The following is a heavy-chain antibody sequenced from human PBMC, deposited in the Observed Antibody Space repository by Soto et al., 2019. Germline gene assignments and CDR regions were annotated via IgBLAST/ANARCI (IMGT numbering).Heavy chain of an antibody. V-gene: IGHV1-2*02. CDR1: GYTFTGYY. CDR3: ARDGEMATIEWDMNFDY. J-gene: IGHJ4*02. Sequence: QVQLVQSGAEVKKPGASVKVSCKASGYTFTGYYMHWVRQAPGQGLEWMGWINPNSGGTNYAQKFQGRVTMTRDTSISTAYMELSRLRSDDTAVYYCARDGEMATIEWDMNFDYWGQGTLVTVSS. D-gene: IGHD5-12*01. CDR2: INPNSGGT.